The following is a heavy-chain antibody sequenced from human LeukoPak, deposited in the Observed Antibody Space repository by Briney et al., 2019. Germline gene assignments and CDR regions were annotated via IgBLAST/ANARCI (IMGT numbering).Heavy chain of an antibody. CDR2: IYYSGST. CDR3: ARDIGTMVRGVIGLGFDY. D-gene: IGHD3-10*01. CDR1: GGSISSGGYH. J-gene: IGHJ4*02. Sequence: SETLSLTCTVSGGSISSGGYHWSWIRQHPGKGLEWIGYIYYSGSTYYNPSLKSRVTISVDTSKNQFSLKLSSVTAADTAVYYCARDIGTMVRGVIGLGFDYWGQGTLVTVSS. V-gene: IGHV4-31*03.